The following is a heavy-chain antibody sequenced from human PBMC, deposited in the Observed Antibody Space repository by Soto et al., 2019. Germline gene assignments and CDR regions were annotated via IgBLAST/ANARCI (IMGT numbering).Heavy chain of an antibody. CDR3: GTRPGGGGY. Sequence: EVQLVESGGGLIQPGGSLRLSCAVSGFTVSNNYMSWVRQAPGKGLEGVSVIYSGGYTAYGDSVKGRFTISRDNSKNTLNIQMKSRGAHATGVFYGGTRPGGGGYWGQGTLVTVSS. CDR1: GFTVSNNY. V-gene: IGHV3-53*01. CDR2: IYSGGYT. D-gene: IGHD3-10*01. J-gene: IGHJ4*02.